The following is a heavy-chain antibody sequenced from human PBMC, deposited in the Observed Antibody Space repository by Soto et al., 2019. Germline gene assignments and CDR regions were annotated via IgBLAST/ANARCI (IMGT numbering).Heavy chain of an antibody. V-gene: IGHV3-30-3*01. CDR3: ARGPWQLVRRKVDYDYGMDV. CDR1: GFTFSSYA. J-gene: IGHJ6*02. D-gene: IGHD6-13*01. CDR2: ISYDGSNK. Sequence: QVQLVESGGGVVQPGRSLRLSCAASGFTFSSYAMHWVRQAPGKGLEWVAVISYDGSNKYYADSVKGRFTISRDNSKNTLYLQMNSLRAEDTAVYYCARGPWQLVRRKVDYDYGMDVWGQGTTVTVSS.